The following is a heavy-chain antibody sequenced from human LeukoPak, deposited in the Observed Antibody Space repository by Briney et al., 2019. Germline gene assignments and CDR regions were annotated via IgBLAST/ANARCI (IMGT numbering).Heavy chain of an antibody. CDR1: GYTFSSXX. CDR3: ARHSGRGSSSWYYY. Sequence: ESXXISCKGSGYTFSSXXXXXXRQMPGXXXXXXXXIDPSDXYTSYSPSXXXXXTXXADKSISTAYLQWSSLKAXXTXMYYCARHSGRGSSSWYYYWGQGTLVTVSS. CDR2: IDPSDXYT. D-gene: IGHD6-13*01. V-gene: IGHV5-10-1*01. J-gene: IGHJ4*02.